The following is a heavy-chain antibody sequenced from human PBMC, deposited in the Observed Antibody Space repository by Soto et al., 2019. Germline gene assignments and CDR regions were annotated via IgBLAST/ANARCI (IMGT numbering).Heavy chain of an antibody. J-gene: IGHJ2*01. CDR2: LNPGNGNT. CDR3: ARDQGIPYCGGDCYSDWYFDL. CDR1: GYTFTNYA. D-gene: IGHD2-21*01. Sequence: QVQLVQSGAEVKEPGASVKVSCRASGYTFTNYAIHWVRQAPGQRLGWMGWLNPGNGNTKYPQKFQGRVTITRDTSASTAYMFLSSLRSEETAVYYCARDQGIPYCGGDCYSDWYFDLWGRGTLVTVSS. V-gene: IGHV1-3*01.